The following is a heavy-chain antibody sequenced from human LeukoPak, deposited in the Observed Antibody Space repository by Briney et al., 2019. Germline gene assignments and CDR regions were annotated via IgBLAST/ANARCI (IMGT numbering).Heavy chain of an antibody. J-gene: IGHJ4*02. Sequence: RASVKVSCKASGYTFISYGISWMRQAPGQGLEWMGWISAYNGNTNYAQKLQGRVTMTTDTSTSTAYMELRSLRSDDTAVYYCARGTAIAVAADFDYWGQGTLVTVSS. CDR2: ISAYNGNT. CDR3: ARGTAIAVAADFDY. D-gene: IGHD6-19*01. V-gene: IGHV1-18*01. CDR1: GYTFISYG.